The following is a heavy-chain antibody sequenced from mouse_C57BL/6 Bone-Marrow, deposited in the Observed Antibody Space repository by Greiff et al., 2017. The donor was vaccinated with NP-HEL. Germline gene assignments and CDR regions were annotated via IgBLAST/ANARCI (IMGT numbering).Heavy chain of an antibody. CDR1: GYSITSGYY. J-gene: IGHJ4*01. D-gene: IGHD2-1*01. CDR3: AREAPVYYGNYGGVDY. V-gene: IGHV3-6*01. Sequence: VQLQQSGPGLVKPSQSLSLTCSVTGYSITSGYYWNWIRQFPGNKLEWMGYISYDGSNNYNPSLKNRISITRDTSKNQFFLKLNSVTTEDTATYYCAREAPVYYGNYGGVDYWGQGTSVTVSS. CDR2: ISYDGSN.